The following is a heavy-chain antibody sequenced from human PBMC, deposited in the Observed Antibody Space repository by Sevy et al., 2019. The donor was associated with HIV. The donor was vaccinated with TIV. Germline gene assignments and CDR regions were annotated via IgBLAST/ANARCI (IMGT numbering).Heavy chain of an antibody. D-gene: IGHD5-18*01. Sequence: GGSLRLSCAASGFTFSSYAMHWVRQAPGKWLEWVAVISYDGSNKYYADSVKGRFTISRDNSKNTLYLQMNSLRAEDTAVYYCARAQWIQLWSYFDYWGQGTLVTVSS. CDR1: GFTFSSYA. CDR2: ISYDGSNK. J-gene: IGHJ4*02. V-gene: IGHV3-30-3*01. CDR3: ARAQWIQLWSYFDY.